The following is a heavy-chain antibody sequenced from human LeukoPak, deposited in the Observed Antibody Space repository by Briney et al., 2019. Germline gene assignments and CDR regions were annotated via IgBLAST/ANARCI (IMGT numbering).Heavy chain of an antibody. CDR3: AREEHRLAEAGTIAFDL. CDR1: GFTFSENW. Sequence: GGSMRLSCVAAGFTFSENWMHWVRQAPGEGLAWDSHINRDGGLTNYADSVQGRFTISRDNARNTVYLQMSSLRVEDTAIYFCAREEHRLAEAGTIAFDLGGQGTLVTVSP. D-gene: IGHD6-13*01. CDR2: INRDGGLT. J-gene: IGHJ3*01. V-gene: IGHV3-74*01.